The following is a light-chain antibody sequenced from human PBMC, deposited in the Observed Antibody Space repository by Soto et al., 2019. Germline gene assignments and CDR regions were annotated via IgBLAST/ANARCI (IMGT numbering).Light chain of an antibody. J-gene: IGLJ2*01. Sequence: QSALTQPASVSGSPGQSITISCTGTSSDVGGYNYVSWYQQHPGRAPKLMIYEVSNRSSGVSNRFSGSKSGNTASLTISGLQAEDEADYYCSSYTSSSTQVFGGGTQLTVL. V-gene: IGLV2-14*01. CDR2: EVS. CDR1: SSDVGGYNY. CDR3: SSYTSSSTQV.